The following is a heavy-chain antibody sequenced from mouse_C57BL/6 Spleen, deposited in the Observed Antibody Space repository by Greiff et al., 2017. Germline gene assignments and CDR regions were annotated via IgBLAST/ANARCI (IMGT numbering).Heavy chain of an antibody. V-gene: IGHV1-72*01. Sequence: QVQLKQPGAELVKPGASVKLSCKASGYTFTSYWMHWVKQRPGRGLEWIGRIDPNSGGTKYNEKFKSKATLTVDKPSSTAYMQLSSLTSEDSAVYYCAREDYYDYDGGYAMDYWGQGTSVTVSS. CDR3: AREDYYDYDGGYAMDY. CDR1: GYTFTSYW. J-gene: IGHJ4*01. D-gene: IGHD2-4*01. CDR2: IDPNSGGT.